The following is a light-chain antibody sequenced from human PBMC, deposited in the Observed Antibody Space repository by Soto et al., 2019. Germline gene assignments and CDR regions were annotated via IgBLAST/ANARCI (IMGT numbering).Light chain of an antibody. CDR2: DVS. CDR1: SSDVGAYNY. CDR3: CSLAGSYTVI. Sequence: QSALTQPPSVSGSPRQSVSISCTGTSSDVGAYNYVSWYQQHPGEAPKLMIYDVSRRPSGVPDRFSGCKSGNTASLTISGLQAEDEADYYCCSLAGSYTVIFGGGTKVTVL. V-gene: IGLV2-11*01. J-gene: IGLJ2*01.